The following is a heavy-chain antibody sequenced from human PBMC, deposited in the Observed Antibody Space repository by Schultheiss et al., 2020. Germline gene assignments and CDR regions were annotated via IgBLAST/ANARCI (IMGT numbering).Heavy chain of an antibody. D-gene: IGHD5-18*01. Sequence: SETLSLTCTVSGGSISSSSYYWGWIRQPPGKGLEWIGSIYYSGSTYYNPSLKSRVTISVDTSKNQFSLKLSSVTAADTAVYYCARESFVPGYSYGYGMDVWGQGTTVTVS. CDR3: ARESFVPGYSYGYGMDV. V-gene: IGHV4-39*07. CDR1: GGSISSSSYY. J-gene: IGHJ6*02. CDR2: IYYSGST.